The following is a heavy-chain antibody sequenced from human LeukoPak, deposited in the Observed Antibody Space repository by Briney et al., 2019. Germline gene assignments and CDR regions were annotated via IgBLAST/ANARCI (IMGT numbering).Heavy chain of an antibody. J-gene: IGHJ4*02. CDR2: INYSGST. Sequence: SETLSLTCAVYGGSFSGYYWSWIRQPPGKGLEWVGEINYSGSTNYNPSLKSRVTISVDTSKNQFSLKLRSVTAADTAVYYCARGGRLIAAAGTGLRIDYWGQGTLGTVSS. CDR1: GGSFSGYY. CDR3: ARGGRLIAAAGTGLRIDY. D-gene: IGHD6-13*01. V-gene: IGHV4-34*01.